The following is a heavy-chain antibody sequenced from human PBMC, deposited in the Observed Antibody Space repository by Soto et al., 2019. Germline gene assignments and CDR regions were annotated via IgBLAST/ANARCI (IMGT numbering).Heavy chain of an antibody. Sequence: QVQLVQSGAEVKKPGSSVKVSCKASGGTFSSYAISWVRQAPGQGLEWMGGIIPIFGTANYAQKFLGRVTITADESTSTAYMELSSLRSEDTAVYYCARSFWGGYSYGYNFLDYWGQGTLVTVSS. CDR1: GGTFSSYA. CDR3: ARSFWGGYSYGYNFLDY. D-gene: IGHD5-18*01. J-gene: IGHJ4*02. V-gene: IGHV1-69*01. CDR2: IIPIFGTA.